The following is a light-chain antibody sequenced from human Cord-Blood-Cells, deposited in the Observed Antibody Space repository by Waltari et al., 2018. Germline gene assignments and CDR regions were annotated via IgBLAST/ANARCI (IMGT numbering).Light chain of an antibody. CDR1: ALPKKY. CDR3: LSADSSGTWV. CDR2: KDS. Sequence: SYELTQPPSVSVSLGQMARITCSGEALPKKYAYWYQQKPSQFPVLVIYKDSERPSGIPERFSGSSSGTIVTLTISGVQAEDEADYYCLSADSSGTWVFGGGTKLTVL. V-gene: IGLV3-16*01. J-gene: IGLJ3*02.